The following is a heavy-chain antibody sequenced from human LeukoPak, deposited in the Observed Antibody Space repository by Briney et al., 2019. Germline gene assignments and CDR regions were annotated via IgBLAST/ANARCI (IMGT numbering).Heavy chain of an antibody. J-gene: IGHJ4*02. Sequence: GGSLRLSCAASGFTFSNAWMNWVRQAPGKGLEWLGRIKSKTDGGTTDYAAPVKGRFTISRDDSKNTLYLQMNSLKTDDTAVYYCSYYYDSSGYPDFDFWGQGTLVAVSS. V-gene: IGHV3-15*01. CDR2: IKSKTDGGTT. CDR1: GFTFSNAW. D-gene: IGHD3-22*01. CDR3: SYYYDSSGYPDFDF.